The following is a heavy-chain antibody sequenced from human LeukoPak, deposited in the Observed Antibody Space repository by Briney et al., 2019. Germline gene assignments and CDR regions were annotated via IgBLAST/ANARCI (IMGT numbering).Heavy chain of an antibody. D-gene: IGHD2-21*01. J-gene: IGHJ4*02. CDR1: GFTVSSNY. Sequence: PGGSLRLSCAASGFTVSSNYMSRVRQAPGKGLEWVSVIYSGGSTYYADSVKGRFTISRDNSKNTLYLQMNSLRAEDTAVYYCARSYSNKNIDYWGQGTLVTVSS. V-gene: IGHV3-53*01. CDR2: IYSGGST. CDR3: ARSYSNKNIDY.